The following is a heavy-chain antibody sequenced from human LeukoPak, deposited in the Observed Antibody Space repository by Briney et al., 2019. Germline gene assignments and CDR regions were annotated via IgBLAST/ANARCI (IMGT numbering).Heavy chain of an antibody. V-gene: IGHV3-11*01. J-gene: IGHJ4*02. D-gene: IGHD5-24*01. CDR2: ISSNSNTI. Sequence: KPGGSLRLSCAASEFTFSDYYMSWIRQAPGKELEWVSYISSNSNTIYYADSVKGRFTISRDNAKNSLYLQMNSLRAEDTAVYYCARRREMAKRSLDYWGQGTLVIVSS. CDR3: ARRREMAKRSLDY. CDR1: EFTFSDYY.